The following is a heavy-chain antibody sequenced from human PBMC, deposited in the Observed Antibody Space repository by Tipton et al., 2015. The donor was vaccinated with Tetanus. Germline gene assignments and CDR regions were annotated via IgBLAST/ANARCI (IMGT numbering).Heavy chain of an antibody. CDR3: ARDQARGARGWNYFDY. Sequence: TLSLTCTVSGGSISSGGYYWSWIRQHPGKGLKWIGDIYYSGSTYYNPSLKSRVTISVDTSKNQFSLKLNSVTAADTAVYYCARDQARGARGWNYFDYWGQGTLVTVSS. D-gene: IGHD1-26*01. CDR2: IYYSGST. V-gene: IGHV4-31*03. CDR1: GGSISSGGYY. J-gene: IGHJ4*02.